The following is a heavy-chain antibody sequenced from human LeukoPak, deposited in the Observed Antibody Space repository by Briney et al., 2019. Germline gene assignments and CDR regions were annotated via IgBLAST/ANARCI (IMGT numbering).Heavy chain of an antibody. J-gene: IGHJ6*02. D-gene: IGHD3-16*01. Sequence: SETLSLTCTVSGGSISGYYWTWVRQPPGTGLEWIGQIHYSGSADYNPPLKSRITISVDTSKNQMSLKLTSVTAADTAIYYCARFGLDYDMGVWGQGTTVTVSS. CDR1: GGSISGYY. CDR3: ARFGLDYDMGV. CDR2: IHYSGSA. V-gene: IGHV4-59*01.